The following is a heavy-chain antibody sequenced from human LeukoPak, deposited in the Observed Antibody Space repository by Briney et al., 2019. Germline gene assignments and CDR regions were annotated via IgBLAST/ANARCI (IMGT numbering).Heavy chain of an antibody. J-gene: IGHJ3*02. D-gene: IGHD3-10*01. CDR2: ISSSSSTI. Sequence: GGSLRLSCAASGFTFSSYSMNWVRQAPGRGLEWVSYISSSSSTIYYADSVKGRFTISRDNAKNSLYLQMNSLRAEDTAVYYCARQKDTMVRGVIGLDAFDIWGQGTMVTVSS. V-gene: IGHV3-48*04. CDR1: GFTFSSYS. CDR3: ARQKDTMVRGVIGLDAFDI.